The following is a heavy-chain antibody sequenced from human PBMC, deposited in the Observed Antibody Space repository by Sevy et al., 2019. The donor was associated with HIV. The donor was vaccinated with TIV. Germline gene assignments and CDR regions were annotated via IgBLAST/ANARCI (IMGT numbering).Heavy chain of an antibody. J-gene: IGHJ3*02. V-gene: IGHV3-48*02. CDR3: ARHVTNVVQRISTRAFDI. Sequence: GGSLRLSCAASGFTFSNYSMTWVRQAPGKGLEWISYISSSSRTIYNADSVKGRFTISRDNAKNSLYRQMNSLRDEETAVYYCARHVTNVVQRISTRAFDIWGQGTMVTVSS. CDR2: ISSSSRTI. CDR1: GFTFSNYS. D-gene: IGHD2-21*01.